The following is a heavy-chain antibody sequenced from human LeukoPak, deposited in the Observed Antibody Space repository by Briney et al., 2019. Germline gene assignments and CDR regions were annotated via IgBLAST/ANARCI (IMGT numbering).Heavy chain of an antibody. CDR1: GYTFSSYA. J-gene: IGHJ4*02. CDR2: ISDSGGTT. D-gene: IGHD6-19*01. Sequence: GGSLRLSCAASGYTFSSYAMSWVRQAPGKGLEWVSGISDSGGTTFYADSVKGRFTISRDNSKNTLYLQMISLKADDTAVYYCAKDYSSGWYAYYFDSWGQGTLVSVSS. CDR3: AKDYSSGWYAYYFDS. V-gene: IGHV3-23*01.